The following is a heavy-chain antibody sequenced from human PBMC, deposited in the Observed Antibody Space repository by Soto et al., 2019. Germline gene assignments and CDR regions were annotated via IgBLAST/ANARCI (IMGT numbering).Heavy chain of an antibody. V-gene: IGHV4-39*01. J-gene: IGHJ4*02. CDR3: GKILVGATGHTDADS. D-gene: IGHD2-15*01. CDR1: GGSVYSNGHY. Sequence: SETLSLTCIVSGGSVYSNGHYWGWIRQPPGKGLEWIGSIDNNGVTNYNSSLKSRVTVSRDTSKNQFSLRLTSVTAADTAVYYCGKILVGATGHTDADSWGPGTLVTVSS. CDR2: IDNNGVT.